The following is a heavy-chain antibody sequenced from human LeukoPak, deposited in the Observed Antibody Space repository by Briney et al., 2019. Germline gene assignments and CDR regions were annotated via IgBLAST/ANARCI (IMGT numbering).Heavy chain of an antibody. CDR1: GGTFSSYA. D-gene: IGHD1-20*01. CDR3: ARMRLLTADFDY. V-gene: IGHV1-69*04. CDR2: IIPILGIA. Sequence: SVKVSCKASGGTFSSYAISWVRQAPGQGLEWMGRIIPILGIANYAQKFQGRVTITADKSTSTAYMELSSLRSEDTAVYYCARMRLLTADFDYWGQGTLVTVSS. J-gene: IGHJ4*02.